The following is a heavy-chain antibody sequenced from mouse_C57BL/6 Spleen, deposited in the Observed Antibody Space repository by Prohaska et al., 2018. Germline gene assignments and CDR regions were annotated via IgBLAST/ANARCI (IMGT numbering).Heavy chain of an antibody. CDR3: ARMRELREFAY. J-gene: IGHJ3*01. D-gene: IGHD2-4*01. CDR2: IDPSDSYT. V-gene: IGHV1-50*01. Sequence: LEWIGEIDPSDSYTNYNQKFKGKATLTVDTSSSTAYMQLSSLTSEDSAVYYCARMRELREFAYWGQGTLVTVSA.